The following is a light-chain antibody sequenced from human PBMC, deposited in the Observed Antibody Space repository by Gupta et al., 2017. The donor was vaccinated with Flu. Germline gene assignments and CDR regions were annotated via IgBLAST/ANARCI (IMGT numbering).Light chain of an antibody. CDR2: QDH. J-gene: IGLJ3*02. CDR1: NLGNKH. V-gene: IGLV3-1*01. CDR3: QAWDSTTQVV. Sequence: SFELTQPLSVSVSPGQTASITCSGDNLGNKHVSWYHLRPGQSPVLVIYQDHKRPSGIPERFSGSNSGNTATLTISGTQPMDEADYYCQAWDSTTQVVFGGGTKLTVL.